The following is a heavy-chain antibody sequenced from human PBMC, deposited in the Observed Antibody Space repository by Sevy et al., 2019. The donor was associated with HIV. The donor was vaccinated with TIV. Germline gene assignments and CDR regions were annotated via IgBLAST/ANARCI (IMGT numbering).Heavy chain of an antibody. V-gene: IGHV3-7*01. CDR3: VREGVGGYSYSLDC. J-gene: IGHJ4*02. Sequence: GGSLRLSCAASGFTFSSYWMSWVRQAPAKGLEWVAIMKEDGSERNYVDSVKGRFTISRDNAKNTLYLQMNSLRAEDTAVYYCVREGVGGYSYSLDCWGQGTLVTVSS. CDR1: GFTFSSYW. CDR2: MKEDGSER. D-gene: IGHD5-18*01.